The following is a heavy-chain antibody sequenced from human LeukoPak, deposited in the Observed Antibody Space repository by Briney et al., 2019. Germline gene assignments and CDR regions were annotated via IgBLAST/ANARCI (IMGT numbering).Heavy chain of an antibody. J-gene: IGHJ4*02. D-gene: IGHD2-8*01. V-gene: IGHV1-2*02. CDR2: INPNSGGT. Sequence: GASVKVSCKASGYTFTGYYMHWVRQAPGQGLEWMGWINPNSGGTNYAQKFQGRVTMTRDTSISTAYMEPSRLRSDDTAVYYCARLEYCTNGVCYTIDYWGQGTLVTVSS. CDR3: ARLEYCTNGVCYTIDY. CDR1: GYTFTGYY.